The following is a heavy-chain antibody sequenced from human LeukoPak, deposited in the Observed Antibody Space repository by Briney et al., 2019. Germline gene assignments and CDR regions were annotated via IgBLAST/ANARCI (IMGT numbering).Heavy chain of an antibody. Sequence: GGSLRLSCAASGFTFSSYAMSWVRQAPGKGLEWVSSISSSSSYIYYADSVKGRFTISRDNAKNSLYLQMNSLRAEDTAVYYCARDSGGYDFWSGYQTYDAFDIWGQGTMVTVSS. V-gene: IGHV3-21*01. J-gene: IGHJ3*02. CDR3: ARDSGGYDFWSGYQTYDAFDI. CDR2: ISSSSSYI. D-gene: IGHD3-3*01. CDR1: GFTFSSYA.